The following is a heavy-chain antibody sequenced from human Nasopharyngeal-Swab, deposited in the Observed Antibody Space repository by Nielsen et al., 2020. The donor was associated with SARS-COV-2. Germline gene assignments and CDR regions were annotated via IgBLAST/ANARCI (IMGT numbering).Heavy chain of an antibody. J-gene: IGHJ6*02. CDR3: ARDGLDYDFWSAYFMDV. D-gene: IGHD3-3*01. CDR2: ISSSSSYI. V-gene: IGHV3-21*01. CDR1: GFTFNNYN. Sequence: GGCLRLSCAASGFTFNNYNFNWVRQAPGKGLEWVSSISSSSSYIYYADSVKGRFTISRDNAKNSLYLQMNSLRAEDTAVYYCARDGLDYDFWSAYFMDVWGQGTTVTVSS.